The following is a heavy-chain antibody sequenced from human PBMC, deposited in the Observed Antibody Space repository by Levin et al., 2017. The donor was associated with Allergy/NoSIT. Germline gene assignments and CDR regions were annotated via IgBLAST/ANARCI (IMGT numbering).Heavy chain of an antibody. Sequence: ASVKVSCQASGYTFTGYYIHWVRQAPGQGLEWMGWINPNSGGTNFAQKFQGRVTMTRDTSISTASMELRRLRSDDTAVYYCARGIDNWFDPWGQGTLVTVSS. D-gene: IGHD1-26*01. CDR2: INPNSGGT. V-gene: IGHV1-2*02. J-gene: IGHJ5*02. CDR1: GYTFTGYY. CDR3: ARGIDNWFDP.